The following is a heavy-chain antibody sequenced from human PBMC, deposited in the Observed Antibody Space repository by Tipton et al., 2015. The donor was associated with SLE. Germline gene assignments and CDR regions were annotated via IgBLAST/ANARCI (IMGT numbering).Heavy chain of an antibody. Sequence: QSGAEVKKPGASVKVSCKASGYTFTSYGISWVRQAPGKGLEWMGGFDPEDGETIYAQKFQGRVTVTEDTSTDTAYMELSSLRSEDTAVYYCATGYYDFWSGSIGGYNWFDPWGQGTLVTVSS. CDR2: FDPEDGET. CDR3: ATGYYDFWSGSIGGYNWFDP. V-gene: IGHV1-24*01. D-gene: IGHD3-3*01. CDR1: GYTFTSYG. J-gene: IGHJ5*02.